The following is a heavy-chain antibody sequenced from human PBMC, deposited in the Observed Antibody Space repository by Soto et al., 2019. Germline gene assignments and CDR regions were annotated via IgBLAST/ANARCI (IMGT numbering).Heavy chain of an antibody. J-gene: IGHJ1*01. D-gene: IGHD3-16*01. Sequence: QVQLVESGGGVVQPGTSLRVSCVGSGFTFRSYVIHWVRQAPGTGLEWVALASYDGSDKYYGDSVRGRFTISRDNSRNTAHLQMDSLSLEDTALYFCAGGGTTGGLDVWGQGTLVSVSS. CDR3: AGGGTTGGLDV. V-gene: IGHV3-30*19. CDR1: GFTFRSYV. CDR2: ASYDGSDK.